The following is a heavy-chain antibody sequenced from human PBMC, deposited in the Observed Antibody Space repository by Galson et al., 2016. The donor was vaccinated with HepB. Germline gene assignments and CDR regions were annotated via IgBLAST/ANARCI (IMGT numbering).Heavy chain of an antibody. Sequence: SLRLSCAASGFTVSSNYLSWVRQAPGKGLEWVSIVYSDGSTYYSDSVRGRFTISRDNSNNIVYLQMNSLRAEYTAVYFCPKNKATARVWGYYYYYMDVWGKGTTVTVSS. V-gene: IGHV3-53*01. CDR3: PKNKATARVWGYYYYYMDV. CDR1: GFTVSSNY. J-gene: IGHJ6*03. D-gene: IGHD3-16*01. CDR2: VYSDGST.